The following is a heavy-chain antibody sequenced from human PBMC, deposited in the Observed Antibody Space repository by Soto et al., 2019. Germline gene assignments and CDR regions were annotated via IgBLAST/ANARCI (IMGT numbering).Heavy chain of an antibody. CDR1: GFTFSNAW. CDR3: TTDQDYYDSSGYYYFDY. J-gene: IGHJ4*02. CDR2: IKSKTDGGTT. V-gene: IGHV3-15*01. D-gene: IGHD3-22*01. Sequence: EVPLVESGGGLVKPGGSLRLSCAASGFTFSNAWMSWVRQAPGKGLEWVGRIKSKTDGGTTDYAAPVKGRFTISRDDSKNTLYLQMNSLKTEDTAVYYCTTDQDYYDSSGYYYFDYWGQGTLVTVSS.